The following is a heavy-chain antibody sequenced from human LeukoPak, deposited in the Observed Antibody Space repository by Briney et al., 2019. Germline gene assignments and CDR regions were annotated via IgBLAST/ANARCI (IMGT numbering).Heavy chain of an antibody. CDR3: ARDYGDYAFDS. D-gene: IGHD4-17*01. V-gene: IGHV3-7*01. CDR1: GFTFSSYW. J-gene: IGHJ4*02. CDR2: IKQDGSDK. Sequence: LSGGSLRLSCVASGFTFSSYWMSWVRQAPGRGLEWVANIKQDGSDKYYVDSVKGRFTISRDNAKNSLFLQMDSLRADDTAVYYCARDYGDYAFDSWGQGTLVTVSS.